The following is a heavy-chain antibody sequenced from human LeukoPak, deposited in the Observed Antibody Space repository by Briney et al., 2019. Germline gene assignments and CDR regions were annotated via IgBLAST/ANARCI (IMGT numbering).Heavy chain of an antibody. CDR2: IWTDGNNK. CDR1: GFTFSSYG. J-gene: IGHJ3*02. CDR3: ARDGRALGAFDI. D-gene: IGHD1-14*01. V-gene: IGHV3-30*19. Sequence: GGSQRLSCAASGFTFSSYGMHWVRQAPGKGLEWVTVIWTDGNNKYYADSVKGRFTISRDNSKNTLYMQMNSLRAEDTAVYYCARDGRALGAFDIWGQGTMVTVSS.